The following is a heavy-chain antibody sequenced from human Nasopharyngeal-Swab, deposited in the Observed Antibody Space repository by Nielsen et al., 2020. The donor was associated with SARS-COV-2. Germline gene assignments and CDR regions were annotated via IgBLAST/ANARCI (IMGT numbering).Heavy chain of an antibody. V-gene: IGHV3-48*01. CDR1: GFTFSSYS. CDR3: AKDGGGLTGDLYYFDY. D-gene: IGHD7-27*01. Sequence: GESLKISCAASGFTFSSYSMNWVRQAPGKGLEWVSYISSSSSTIYYADSVKGRFTISRDSAKNSLYLQMNSLRAEDTALYYCAKDGGGLTGDLYYFDYWGQGTLVTVSS. J-gene: IGHJ4*02. CDR2: ISSSSSTI.